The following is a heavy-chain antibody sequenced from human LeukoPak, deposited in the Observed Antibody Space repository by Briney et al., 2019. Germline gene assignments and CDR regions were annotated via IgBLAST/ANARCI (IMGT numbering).Heavy chain of an antibody. J-gene: IGHJ3*01. D-gene: IGHD5-12*01. V-gene: IGHV3-13*04. CDR2: IGKSGDT. CDR3: ARGAYTGFDV. Sequence: GGSLRLSCAASGLGFSTYDMHWVRQATGEGLEWVSGIGKSGDTYYVGSVKGRFTISRDNAKNSLYLQMNSLRSGDTAVYYCARGAYTGFDVWGQGTVVTVSS. CDR1: GLGFSTYD.